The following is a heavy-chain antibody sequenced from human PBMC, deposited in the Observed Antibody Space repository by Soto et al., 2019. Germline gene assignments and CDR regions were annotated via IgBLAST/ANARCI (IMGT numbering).Heavy chain of an antibody. J-gene: IGHJ4*02. CDR1: GFTFSSYA. V-gene: IGHV3-30-3*01. CDR3: ARSPDRDIVVAVAATPPGAFDY. Sequence: PGGSLRLSCAASGFTFSSYAMHWVRQAPGKGLEWVAVISYDGSNKYYADSVKGRFTISRDNSKNTLYLQMNSLRAEDTAVYYCARSPDRDIVVAVAATPPGAFDYWGQGTLVTVSS. CDR2: ISYDGSNK. D-gene: IGHD2-15*01.